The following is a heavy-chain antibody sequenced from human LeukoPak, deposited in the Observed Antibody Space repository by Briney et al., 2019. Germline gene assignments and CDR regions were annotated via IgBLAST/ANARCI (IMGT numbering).Heavy chain of an antibody. CDR2: ISSTSSVI. D-gene: IGHD6-19*01. J-gene: IGHJ4*02. CDR1: RFIFTDYY. V-gene: IGHV3-11*01. Sequence: GGSLRLSCAASRFIFTDYYMSWIRQSPGKGLEWVAYISSTSSVIHYTDSVRGRFTISRDNAKNSVSLQMDSLRAEDTAVYHCARLSGWSYHFDHWGPGILVTVPS. CDR3: ARLSGWSYHFDH.